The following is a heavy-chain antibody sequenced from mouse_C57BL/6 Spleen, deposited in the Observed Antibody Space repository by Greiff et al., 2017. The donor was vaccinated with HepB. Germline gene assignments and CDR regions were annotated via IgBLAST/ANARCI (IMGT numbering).Heavy chain of an antibody. CDR1: GYTFTSYW. Sequence: QVQLQQPGAELVKPGASVKLSCKASGYTFTSYWMHWVKQRPGQGLEWIGMIHPNSGSTNYNEKFKSKATLTVDKSSSTAYMQLSSLTSEDSAVYYCARDPYYYGSSYYWYFDVWGTGTTVTVSS. J-gene: IGHJ1*03. CDR3: ARDPYYYGSSYYWYFDV. CDR2: IHPNSGST. D-gene: IGHD1-1*01. V-gene: IGHV1-64*01.